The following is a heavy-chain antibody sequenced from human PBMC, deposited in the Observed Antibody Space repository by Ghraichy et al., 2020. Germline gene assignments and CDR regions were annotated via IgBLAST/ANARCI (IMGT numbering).Heavy chain of an antibody. Sequence: GESLNISCVGSGFTFSSYSMNWVRQAPGKGLEWVSYITSSGRFISYSDSVKGRFTVSRDNAQNSLYLQMSSLGDEDTAVYYCARGSTVVRYYYYAGMDVWGQGTTVTVSS. CDR3: ARGSTVVRYYYYAGMDV. V-gene: IGHV3-48*02. CDR2: ITSSGRFI. D-gene: IGHD4-23*01. CDR1: GFTFSSYS. J-gene: IGHJ6*02.